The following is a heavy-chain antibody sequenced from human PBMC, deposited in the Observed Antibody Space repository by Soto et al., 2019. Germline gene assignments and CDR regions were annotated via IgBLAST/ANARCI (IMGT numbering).Heavy chain of an antibody. D-gene: IGHD2-15*01. J-gene: IGHJ6*02. CDR1: GGTFSSYA. V-gene: IGHV1-69*13. Sequence: SVKVSCKASGGTFSSYAISWVRQAPGQGLEWMGGIIPIFGTANYTQKFQGRVTITADESTSTAYMELSSLRSEDTAVYYCARDCSGGSCYSDYYYYGMDVWGQGTTVTVSS. CDR2: IIPIFGTA. CDR3: ARDCSGGSCYSDYYYYGMDV.